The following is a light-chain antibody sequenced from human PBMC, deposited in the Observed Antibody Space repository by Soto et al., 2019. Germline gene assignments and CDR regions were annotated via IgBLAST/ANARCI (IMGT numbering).Light chain of an antibody. CDR2: EVS. Sequence: QSVLTQPASVSGSPGQSITISCTVTSSDVGGYNYVSWYQQHPGKAPKLMIYEVSNRPSGVSHRFSGSKSGNTASLTISGRQAEDEADYYCSSYTSSSATVVFGGGTKLTVL. CDR3: SSYTSSSATVV. CDR1: SSDVGGYNY. V-gene: IGLV2-14*01. J-gene: IGLJ2*01.